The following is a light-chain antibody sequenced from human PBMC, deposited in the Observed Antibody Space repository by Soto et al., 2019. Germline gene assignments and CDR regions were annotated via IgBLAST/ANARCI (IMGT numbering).Light chain of an antibody. CDR1: TSDVGAYNY. J-gene: IGLJ2*01. Sequence: QSALTQPASVSGSPGQSITISCTGTTSDVGAYNYASWYQQHPGEAPRLMIYDVSYRPSGVSNRFSGSKSGNTASLTISGLRAEDEADYYCSSYSSISYVIFGGGTQLTVL. V-gene: IGLV2-14*01. CDR3: SSYSSISYVI. CDR2: DVS.